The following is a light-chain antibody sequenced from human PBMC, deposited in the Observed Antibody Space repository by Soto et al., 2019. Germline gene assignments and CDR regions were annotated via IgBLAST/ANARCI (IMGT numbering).Light chain of an antibody. J-gene: IGKJ4*01. CDR1: QVIITQ. V-gene: IGKV1-9*01. CDR3: LQHNSYPHP. CDR2: AAS. Sequence: QVIITQFAWYPPKPGKATKLLIYAASTLHSGVPSRFSGSGSGTEFTLTISSLQPEDFATYYCLQHNSYPHPFGGVTKV.